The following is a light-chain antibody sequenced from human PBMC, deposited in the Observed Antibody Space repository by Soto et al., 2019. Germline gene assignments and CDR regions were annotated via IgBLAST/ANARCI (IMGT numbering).Light chain of an antibody. Sequence: IVMTQSPATLSVSPGERAALSCRASQSVSSYLAWYQQKPGQAPRLLIYDASNRATGIPARFSGSGSGTDFTLTISRLEPEDFAVYYCQQRSNWPPITFGQGTRLEIK. CDR3: QQRSNWPPIT. CDR1: QSVSSY. CDR2: DAS. V-gene: IGKV3-11*01. J-gene: IGKJ5*01.